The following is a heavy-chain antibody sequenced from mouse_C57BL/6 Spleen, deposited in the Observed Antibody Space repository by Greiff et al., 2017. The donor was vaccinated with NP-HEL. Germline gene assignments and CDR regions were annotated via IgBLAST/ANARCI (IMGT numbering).Heavy chain of an antibody. Sequence: VQLVESGPELVKPGASVKISCKASGYAFSSSWMNWVKQRPGKGLEWIGRIYPGDGDTNYNGKFKGKATLTADKSSSTAYMQLSSLTSEDSAVYFCARVYYGSSWNYWGQGTTLTVSS. CDR3: ARVYYGSSWNY. V-gene: IGHV1-82*01. CDR1: GYAFSSSW. J-gene: IGHJ2*01. D-gene: IGHD1-1*01. CDR2: IYPGDGDT.